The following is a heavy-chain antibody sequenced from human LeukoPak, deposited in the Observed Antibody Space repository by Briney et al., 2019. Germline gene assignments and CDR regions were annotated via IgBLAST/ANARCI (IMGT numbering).Heavy chain of an antibody. CDR1: GGTFSSYA. V-gene: IGHV1-69*13. CDR2: IIPILGTA. D-gene: IGHD2-2*02. J-gene: IGHJ4*02. Sequence: SVKVSCKASGGTFSSYAISWVRQAPGQGLEWMGGIIPILGTANYAQKFQGRVTITADESTSTAYMELCSLRSEDTAVYYCARAGRYCSSTSCFTIDYWGQGTLVTVSS. CDR3: ARAGRYCSSTSCFTIDY.